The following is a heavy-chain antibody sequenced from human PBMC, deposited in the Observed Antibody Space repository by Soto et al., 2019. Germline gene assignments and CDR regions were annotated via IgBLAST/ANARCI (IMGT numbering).Heavy chain of an antibody. CDR3: ARDGGRHSGGIDY. J-gene: IGHJ4*02. Sequence: QVPLVQSGAEVKKPGSSVKVSCKASGGTFSSYSINWVRQAPGQGLEWMGETIPIFGTANYAQKVQGRVTITADESTSTAYMELSSLRSEATAVYYCARDGGRHSGGIDYWGQGTLVTVSS. CDR2: TIPIFGTA. CDR1: GGTFSSYS. D-gene: IGHD1-26*01. V-gene: IGHV1-69*01.